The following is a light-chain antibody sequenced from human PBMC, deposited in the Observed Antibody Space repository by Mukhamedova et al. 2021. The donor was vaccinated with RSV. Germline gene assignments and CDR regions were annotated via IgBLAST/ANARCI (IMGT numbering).Light chain of an antibody. CDR2: DAF. Sequence: GISNYLNWYQQKPGKAPKLLIYDAFDLETGVPSRFSGGGSGAHFTFTISKLQPDDVATYFCQQYENLPYTFGQGTKLEIK. V-gene: IGKV1-33*01. CDR1: GISNY. J-gene: IGKJ2*01. CDR3: QQYENLPYT.